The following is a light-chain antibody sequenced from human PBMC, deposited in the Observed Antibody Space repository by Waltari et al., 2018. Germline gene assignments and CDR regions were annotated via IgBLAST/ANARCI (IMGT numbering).Light chain of an antibody. CDR3: SSQSSNDVVL. Sequence: QSALTQPASVSGSPGQSVTIFCAGTSNDVGGYNSVPWYQEPPGQAPRVIIYDVSGRPSGVSDRFSGSKSGNTASLTISGLQAEDEADYYCSSQSSNDVVLFGGGTKLTVL. CDR1: SNDVGGYNS. CDR2: DVS. V-gene: IGLV2-14*01. J-gene: IGLJ2*01.